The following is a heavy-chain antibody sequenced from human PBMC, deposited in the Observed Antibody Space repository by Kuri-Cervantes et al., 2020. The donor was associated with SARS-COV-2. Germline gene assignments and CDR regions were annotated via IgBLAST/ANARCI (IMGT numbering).Heavy chain of an antibody. Sequence: LSPTCAASGFTFSSYGMHWVRQAPGKGLEWVGFIRSKAYGGTTEYAASVKGRFTISRDDSKSIAYLQMNSLKTEDTAVYYCTKDDFWSGYSDYWGQGTLVTVSS. J-gene: IGHJ4*02. D-gene: IGHD3-3*01. CDR2: IRSKAYGGTT. V-gene: IGHV3-49*04. CDR3: TKDDFWSGYSDY. CDR1: GFTFSSYG.